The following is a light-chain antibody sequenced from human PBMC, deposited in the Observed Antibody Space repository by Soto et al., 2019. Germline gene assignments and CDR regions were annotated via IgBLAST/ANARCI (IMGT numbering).Light chain of an antibody. CDR2: EVS. J-gene: IGLJ1*01. CDR1: SSDIGFSNY. CDR3: SSFTSSDTDV. Sequence: QSVLTQPASVSGSPGQSITISCTGTSSDIGFSNYVFWYQQHPGKAPKLMISEVSNRPSGVSYRFSGSKSGNTASLTISGLQAEDEADYYCSSFTSSDTDVFGTGTKVTV. V-gene: IGLV2-14*01.